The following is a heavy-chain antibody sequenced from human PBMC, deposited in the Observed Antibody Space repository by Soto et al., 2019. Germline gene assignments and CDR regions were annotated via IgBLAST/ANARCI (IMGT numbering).Heavy chain of an antibody. CDR1: GFTFSSYS. CDR2: ISSSSSYI. V-gene: IGHV3-21*01. J-gene: IGHJ5*02. CDR3: ARDKRGYSGGSTYFWFDP. Sequence: EVQLVESGGGLVKPGGSLRLSCAASGFTFSSYSMNWFRQAPGKGLEWVSSISSSSSYIYYADSVKGRFTISRDNAKNSLYLQMNSLRAEDTAVYYCARDKRGYSGGSTYFWFDPWGQGTLVTVSS. D-gene: IGHD2-15*01.